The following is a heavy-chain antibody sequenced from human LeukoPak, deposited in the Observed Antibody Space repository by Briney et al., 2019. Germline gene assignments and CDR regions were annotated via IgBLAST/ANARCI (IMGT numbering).Heavy chain of an antibody. V-gene: IGHV3-23*01. CDR2: ISGSVSSI. Sequence: SWIRQAPGKGLEWVSIISGSVSSIYYADSVKGRFTISRDNSKNTLYLQMNSLRAEDTAVYYCAKRPMAGSGSSPNRHFDYWGQGTLVTVSS. CDR3: AKRPMAGSGSSPNRHFDY. D-gene: IGHD1-26*01. J-gene: IGHJ4*02.